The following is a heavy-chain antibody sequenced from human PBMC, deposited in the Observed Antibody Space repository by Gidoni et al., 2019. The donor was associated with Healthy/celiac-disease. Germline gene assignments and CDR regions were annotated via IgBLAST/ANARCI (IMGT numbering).Heavy chain of an antibody. Sequence: QVQLVQSGAEVKNPGASVTVSCKVSGYTLTDLSMHWVRQAPGKALEWMGGVDPEDGETIYAQKCQGRVTMTEETSTDTAYMELSSLRSEDTAVYYCATLDGFLDYWGQGTLVTVSS. D-gene: IGHD1-1*01. CDR1: GYTLTDLS. CDR3: ATLDGFLDY. V-gene: IGHV1-24*01. CDR2: VDPEDGET. J-gene: IGHJ4*02.